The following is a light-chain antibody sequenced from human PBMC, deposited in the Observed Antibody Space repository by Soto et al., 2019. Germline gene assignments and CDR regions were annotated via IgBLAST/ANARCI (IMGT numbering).Light chain of an antibody. J-gene: IGLJ1*01. CDR1: SSNIGSDA. CDR2: SNN. V-gene: IGLV1-44*01. Sequence: QSALTQPPSASATPGQRVTISCSGSSSNIGSDAVSWFQQLPGTAPKLLIYSNNQRPSGVPDRFSGSKSGTSASMAVSGLQSEDEAHYYCSSYSSSSTFYVFGIGTKVTVL. CDR3: SSYSSSSTFYV.